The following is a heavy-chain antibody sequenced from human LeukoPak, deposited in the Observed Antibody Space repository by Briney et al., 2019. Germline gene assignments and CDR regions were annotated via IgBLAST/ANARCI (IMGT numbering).Heavy chain of an antibody. D-gene: IGHD6-19*01. J-gene: IGHJ4*02. CDR1: GGSISSGDYY. CDR3: ARAKYNGGWYLDY. V-gene: IGHV4-31*03. Sequence: RSSETLSLTCTVSGGSISSGDYYWTWIRQHPGKGLEWIGYIHYSGSTYYNPSLKSRLTISVDTSKNQFSLKVSSVTAADTAVYYCARAKYNGGWYLDYWGQGTLVTVSS. CDR2: IHYSGST.